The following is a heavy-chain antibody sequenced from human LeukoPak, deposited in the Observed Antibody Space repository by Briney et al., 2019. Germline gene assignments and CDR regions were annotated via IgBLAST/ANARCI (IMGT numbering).Heavy chain of an antibody. J-gene: IGHJ4*02. Sequence: GGSLRLSCAASGFTLSSYAMSWVRQAPGKGLEWVSLISGSAGSTYYADSVKGRFTISRDITKNTLYLQMNSLTAEDTAVYYCAKASVEIVVVIPLGYWGQGTLVTVSS. CDR2: ISGSAGST. V-gene: IGHV3-23*01. D-gene: IGHD3-22*01. CDR1: GFTLSSYA. CDR3: AKASVEIVVVIPLGY.